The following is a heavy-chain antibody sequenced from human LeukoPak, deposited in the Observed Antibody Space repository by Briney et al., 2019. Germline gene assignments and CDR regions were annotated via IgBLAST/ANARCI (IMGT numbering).Heavy chain of an antibody. CDR1: GYSISSGYY. CDR3: ARILGNYFDY. Sequence: SETLSLTCAVSGYSISSGYYWGWIRQPPGKGLEWIGSIYHSGSTYYNPSLKSRATISVDTSKNQFSLKLSSVTAADTAVYYCARILGNYFDYWGQGTLVTVSS. V-gene: IGHV4-38-2*01. D-gene: IGHD2-15*01. CDR2: IYHSGST. J-gene: IGHJ4*02.